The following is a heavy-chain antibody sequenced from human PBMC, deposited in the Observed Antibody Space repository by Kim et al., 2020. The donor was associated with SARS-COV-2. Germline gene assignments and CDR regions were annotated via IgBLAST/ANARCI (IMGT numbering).Heavy chain of an antibody. J-gene: IGHJ4*02. D-gene: IGHD2-15*01. CDR3: AKAGSGGSCAR. Sequence: KYKADSVKGRFPISRDNSKNSLYLQMNSLRTEDTALYYCAKAGSGGSCARWGQGTLVTVSS. CDR2: K. V-gene: IGHV3-43*01.